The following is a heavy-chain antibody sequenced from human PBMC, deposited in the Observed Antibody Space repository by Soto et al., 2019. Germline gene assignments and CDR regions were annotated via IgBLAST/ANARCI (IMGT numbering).Heavy chain of an antibody. CDR3: ARGLISGSHYSGGWYYFDS. D-gene: IGHD1-26*01. CDR1: VGSFSGYY. V-gene: IGHV4-34*01. Sequence: SETLSLTCAVYVGSFSGYYWTWIRQPPGTGLEWIGEINHSGSTNYNPSLKSRVTISVHTSSSQFSLELSSVTAADTAVYYCARGLISGSHYSGGWYYFDSWGQGTQVTVSS. J-gene: IGHJ4*02. CDR2: INHSGST.